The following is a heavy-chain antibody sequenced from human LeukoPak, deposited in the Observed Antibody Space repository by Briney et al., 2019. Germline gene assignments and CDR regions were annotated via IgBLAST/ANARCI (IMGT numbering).Heavy chain of an antibody. V-gene: IGHV3-23*01. J-gene: IGHJ4*02. CDR2: ISGSGGST. Sequence: GGSLRLSCGASGFTFSSYGMTWVRQAPGKGLEWVSAISGSGGSTYYADSVKGRFTISRDNSKNTLYLQMNSLRAEDTAVYYCAKDRRAGSYDYWGQGTLVTVSS. CDR1: GFTFSSYG. D-gene: IGHD3-10*01. CDR3: AKDRRAGSYDY.